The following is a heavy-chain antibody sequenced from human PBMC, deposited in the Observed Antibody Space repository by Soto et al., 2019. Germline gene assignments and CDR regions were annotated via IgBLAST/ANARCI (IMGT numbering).Heavy chain of an antibody. D-gene: IGHD2-21*01. Sequence: VQLVESGGGLVHPGGSLRLSCAASGFTFSNYWMHWVRQAPGKGLVWVSRINSEGGSTAYADSVKGRFTISRDNAEKTLCLQMTSLRADDRAVYYCTRVPRCSEGHCYARGAVDFWGQGKMVTVSS. J-gene: IGHJ3*01. CDR1: GFTFSNYW. V-gene: IGHV3-74*01. CDR2: INSEGGST. CDR3: TRVPRCSEGHCYARGAVDF.